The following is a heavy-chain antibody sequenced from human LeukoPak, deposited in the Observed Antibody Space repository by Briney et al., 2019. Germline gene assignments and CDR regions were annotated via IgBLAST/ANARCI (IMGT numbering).Heavy chain of an antibody. D-gene: IGHD4-23*01. CDR2: IYYSGST. V-gene: IGHV4-39*01. Sequence: SETLSLTCTVSGGSISSSSYYWGWIRQPPGKGLEWIGSIYYSGSTYYNPSLKSRVTISVDTSKNQFSLKLSSVTAADTAVYYCARVEYGGKAHYYFDYWGQGTLVTVSS. CDR3: ARVEYGGKAHYYFDY. CDR1: GGSISSSSYY. J-gene: IGHJ4*02.